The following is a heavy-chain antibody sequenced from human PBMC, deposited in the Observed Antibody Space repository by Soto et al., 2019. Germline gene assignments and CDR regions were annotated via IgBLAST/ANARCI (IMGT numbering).Heavy chain of an antibody. V-gene: IGHV1-69*12. J-gene: IGHJ4*02. D-gene: IGHD5-18*01. CDR2: IIPMFGTA. CDR1: GGTYSTYA. Sequence: QVQLVQCGAEVKKPESSVKVSCKAPGGTYSTYAISWVRQAHGQGLEWMGGIIPMFGTANYAQRFQDRVTITADESTNTVYMELSSLRSEDTAVYFCASGIQLWLRRINNGYSGWGQGTLVTVSS. CDR3: ASGIQLWLRRINNGYSG.